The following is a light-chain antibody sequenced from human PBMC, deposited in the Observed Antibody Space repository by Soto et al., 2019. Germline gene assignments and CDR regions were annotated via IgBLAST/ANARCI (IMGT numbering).Light chain of an antibody. CDR3: QQYNSYPHT. CDR2: DAS. Sequence: DIQMTQSPSTLSASVGDRVTITCRASQSLNNYLAWYQQKPGKAPKLLIYDASTLERGVPSRFSGTGSGTEFTLTISSLQPDDFATYYCQQYNSYPHTFGQGTKVDI. J-gene: IGKJ1*01. V-gene: IGKV1-5*01. CDR1: QSLNNY.